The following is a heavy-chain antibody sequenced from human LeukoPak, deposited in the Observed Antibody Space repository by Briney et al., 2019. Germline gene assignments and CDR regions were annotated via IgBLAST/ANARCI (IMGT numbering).Heavy chain of an antibody. CDR2: IKEDGSEK. D-gene: IGHD3-16*01. CDR1: GFTFSSYW. CDR3: ARAEDLYGVHYYYYGMDV. J-gene: IGHJ6*02. V-gene: IGHV3-7*01. Sequence: GGSLRLSCAASGFTFSSYWMTWVRQAPGKGLEWVANIKEDGSEKYYADSVKGRFTISRDNSKNTLYLQMNSLRAEDTAVYYCARAEDLYGVHYYYYGMDVWGQGTTVTVSS.